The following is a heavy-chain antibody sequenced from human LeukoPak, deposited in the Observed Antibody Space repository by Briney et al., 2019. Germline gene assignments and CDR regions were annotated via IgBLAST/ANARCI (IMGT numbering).Heavy chain of an antibody. V-gene: IGHV3-20*04. CDR3: SRDPRHNDY. CDR2: INWNGRST. J-gene: IGHJ4*02. Sequence: GGSLRLSCAASGFTFDDYGMSWVRQAPGKGLEWVSGINWNGRSTGYADSVKGRFTISRDNAKNSLYLHMNSLTVEDTAVYYCSRDPRHNDYWGQGTLVTVSS. CDR1: GFTFDDYG.